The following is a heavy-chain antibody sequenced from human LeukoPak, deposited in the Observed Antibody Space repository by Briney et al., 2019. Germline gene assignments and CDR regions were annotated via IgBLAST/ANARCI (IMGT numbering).Heavy chain of an antibody. CDR3: AKTVLGTVVDDAFDI. Sequence: GGSLRLSCAASGFTFSHYWMSWVRQAPGKGLEWVANINGDGSEKYHVDSVKGRFTISRDNAENSLFLQMNSLRAEDTAVYYCAKTVLGTVVDDAFDIWGQGTMVTVSS. CDR1: GFTFSHYW. V-gene: IGHV3-7*01. D-gene: IGHD4-23*01. J-gene: IGHJ3*02. CDR2: INGDGSEK.